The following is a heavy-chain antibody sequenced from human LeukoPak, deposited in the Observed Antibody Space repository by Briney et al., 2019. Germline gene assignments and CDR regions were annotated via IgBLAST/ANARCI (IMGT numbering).Heavy chain of an antibody. D-gene: IGHD5-12*01. CDR1: GGSFSGYY. CDR2: INHSGST. V-gene: IGHV4-34*01. CDR3: ARGRPPSGYDFSY. Sequence: PSATLSLTCAVYGGSFSGYYWSWIRQPPGKGLEWIGEINHSGSTNYNPSLKSRVTISVDTSKNQFSLKLSSVTAADTAVYYCARGRPPSGYDFSYWGQGTLVTVSS. J-gene: IGHJ4*02.